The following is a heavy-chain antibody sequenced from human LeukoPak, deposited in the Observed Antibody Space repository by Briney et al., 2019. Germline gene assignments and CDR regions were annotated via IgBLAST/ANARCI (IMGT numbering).Heavy chain of an antibody. CDR1: GYTFTGYY. Sequence: ASVKVSCKASGYTFTGYYTHWVRQAPGQGLEWMGWINPNSGGTNYAQKFQGWVTMTRDTSISTAYMELSRLRSDDTAVYYCARGLNYEGGNWFDPWGQGTLVTVSS. D-gene: IGHD3-3*01. CDR2: INPNSGGT. V-gene: IGHV1-2*04. CDR3: ARGLNYEGGNWFDP. J-gene: IGHJ5*02.